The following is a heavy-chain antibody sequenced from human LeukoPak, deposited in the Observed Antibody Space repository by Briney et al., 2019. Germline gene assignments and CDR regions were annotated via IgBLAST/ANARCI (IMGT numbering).Heavy chain of an antibody. CDR3: VSRDYPADY. D-gene: IGHD4-11*01. V-gene: IGHV3-74*01. CDR1: GFTFSGYW. J-gene: IGHJ4*02. CDR2: INRDGSCT. Sequence: GSLRLSCAASGFTFSGYWMHWVRQAPGKGLVWVSRINRDGSCTNYADSVKGRFTISRDNAKNTLYLQMKSLRAEDAAVYYCVSRDYPADYWGQGTLVTVSS.